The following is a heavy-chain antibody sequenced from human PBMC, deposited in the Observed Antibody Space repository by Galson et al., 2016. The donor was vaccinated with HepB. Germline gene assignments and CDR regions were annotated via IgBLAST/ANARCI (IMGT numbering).Heavy chain of an antibody. V-gene: IGHV1-2*02. CDR1: GYTFTPYD. D-gene: IGHD1-1*01. CDR3: ARPVNRVGTGY. J-gene: IGHJ4*02. Sequence: SVKVSCKASGYTFTPYDIYWVRQAPGQGLEWMGWINPNNGDTMYAQNFRGRGTLTRDTSISTAYMELDSLTSDDPAVYYCARPVNRVGTGYWGQGTLVTVSS. CDR2: INPNNGDT.